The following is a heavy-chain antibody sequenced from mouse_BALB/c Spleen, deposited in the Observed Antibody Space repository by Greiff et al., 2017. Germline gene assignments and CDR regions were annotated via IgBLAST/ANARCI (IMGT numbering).Heavy chain of an antibody. CDR2: IYPSDSYT. Sequence: QVQLQQPGAELVRPGASVKLSCKASGYTFTSYWINWVKQRPGQGLEWIGNIYPSDSYTNYNQKFKDKATLTVDKSSSTAYMQLSSPTSEDSAVYYCTRVYGNYAMDYWGQGTSVTVSS. CDR3: TRVYGNYAMDY. J-gene: IGHJ4*01. V-gene: IGHV1-69*02. CDR1: GYTFTSYW. D-gene: IGHD2-1*01.